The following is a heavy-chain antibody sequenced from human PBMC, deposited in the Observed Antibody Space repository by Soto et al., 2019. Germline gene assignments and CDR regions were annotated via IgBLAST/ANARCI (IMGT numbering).Heavy chain of an antibody. Sequence: SETLSLTCTVSGGSSSNPNYYWGWIRQPPGKALQWIGSIYYNGNTYYSPSLKSRATISVDTSKNQFSLKLSSVTATDTAIYYCARHGFRAAPRNLFDPRGQGTLVTVSS. D-gene: IGHD6-6*01. CDR3: ARHGFRAAPRNLFDP. CDR2: IYYNGNT. J-gene: IGHJ5*02. CDR1: GGSSSNPNYY. V-gene: IGHV4-39*01.